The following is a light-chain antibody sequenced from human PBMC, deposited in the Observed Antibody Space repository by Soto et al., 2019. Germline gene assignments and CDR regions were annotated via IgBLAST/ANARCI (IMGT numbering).Light chain of an antibody. CDR2: EVV. V-gene: IGLV2-14*01. J-gene: IGLJ3*02. CDR1: TSDIGNNEY. Sequence: QSALTQPASVSGSPGQSITISCTGTTSDIGNNEYVSWYQQHPGKAPQLIIYEVVNRPSGVSNRFSVSKSGNTASLTISGLQAEDEADSYCSSYTPTTWVFGGGTKLTVL. CDR3: SSYTPTTWV.